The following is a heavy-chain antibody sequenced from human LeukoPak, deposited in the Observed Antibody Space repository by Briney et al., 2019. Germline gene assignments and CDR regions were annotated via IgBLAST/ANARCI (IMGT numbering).Heavy chain of an antibody. J-gene: IGHJ6*03. CDR2: INWNGGST. Sequence: PGGSLRLSCAASGFTFDDYGMSWVRQAPGKGLEWVSGINWNGGSTGYADSVKGRFTISRDNAKNSLYLQMNSLRAEDTALYYCARDLSGRGYSGYDSSYYYYYMDVWGKGTTVTVSS. CDR1: GFTFDDYG. V-gene: IGHV3-20*04. D-gene: IGHD5-12*01. CDR3: ARDLSGRGYSGYDSSYYYYYMDV.